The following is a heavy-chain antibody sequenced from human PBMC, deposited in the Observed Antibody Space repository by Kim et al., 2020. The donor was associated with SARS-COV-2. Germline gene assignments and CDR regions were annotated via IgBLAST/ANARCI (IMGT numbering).Heavy chain of an antibody. CDR2: INPNSGGT. D-gene: IGHD1-26*01. Sequence: ASVKVSCKASGYTFTGYYMHWVRQAPGQGLEWMGWINPNSGGTNYAQKFQGRVTMTRDTSISTAYMELSRLRSDDTAVYYCARLGAGTAYYYYGMDVWGQGTTVTVSS. J-gene: IGHJ6*02. V-gene: IGHV1-2*02. CDR1: GYTFTGYY. CDR3: ARLGAGTAYYYYGMDV.